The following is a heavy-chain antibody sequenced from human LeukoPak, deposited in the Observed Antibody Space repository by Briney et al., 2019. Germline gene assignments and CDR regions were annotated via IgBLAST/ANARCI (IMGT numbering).Heavy chain of an antibody. CDR3: ARNNADGEGRFGD. CDR1: GYTFTGYY. J-gene: IGHJ4*02. D-gene: IGHD3-10*01. CDR2: INTNTGNP. V-gene: IGHV7-4-1*02. Sequence: GASVKVSCKASGYTFTGYYMHWVRQAPGQGLEWMGWINTNTGNPTYAQGFTGRFVFSLDTSVSTAYLQINSLKAEDTAVYYCARNNADGEGRFGDWGQGTLVTVSS.